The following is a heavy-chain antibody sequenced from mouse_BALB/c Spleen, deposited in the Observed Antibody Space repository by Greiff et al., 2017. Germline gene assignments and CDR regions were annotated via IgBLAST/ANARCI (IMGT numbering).Heavy chain of an antibody. Sequence: QVQLQQPGAELVKPGASVKLSCKASGYTFTSYWMHWVKQRPGQGLEWIGEINPSNGRTNYNQKFKGKATLTVDKSSSTAYMQLSSLTSEDSAAYYCARYYYGSFDYWGQGTTLTVSS. CDR3: ARYYYGSFDY. J-gene: IGHJ2*01. CDR2: INPSNGRT. CDR1: GYTFTSYW. V-gene: IGHV1S81*02. D-gene: IGHD1-1*01.